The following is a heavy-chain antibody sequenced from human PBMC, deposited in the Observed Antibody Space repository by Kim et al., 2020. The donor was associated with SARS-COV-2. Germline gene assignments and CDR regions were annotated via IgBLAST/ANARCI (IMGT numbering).Heavy chain of an antibody. CDR2: IYTSGST. Sequence: SETLSLTCTVSGGSISSGSYYWSWIRQPAGKGLEWIGRIYTSGSTNYNPSLKSRVTISVDTSKNQFSLKLSSVTAADTAVYYCAREQAGGYQRSPRDYWGQGTLVTVSS. J-gene: IGHJ4*02. V-gene: IGHV4-61*02. CDR1: GGSISSGSYY. D-gene: IGHD6-13*01. CDR3: AREQAGGYQRSPRDY.